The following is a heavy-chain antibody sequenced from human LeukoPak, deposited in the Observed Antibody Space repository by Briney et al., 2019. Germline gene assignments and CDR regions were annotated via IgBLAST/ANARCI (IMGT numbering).Heavy chain of an antibody. CDR1: GGSFSGYY. V-gene: IGHV4-34*01. CDR3: ARGPAYYDILNGMDV. D-gene: IGHD3-9*01. Sequence: SETLSLTCAVYGGSFSGYYWSWIRQPPGKGLEWIGEINHSGSTNYNPSLKSRVTISVDTSKNQFSLKLSSVTAADTALYYCARGPAYYDILNGMDVWGKGTTVTVSS. CDR2: INHSGST. J-gene: IGHJ6*04.